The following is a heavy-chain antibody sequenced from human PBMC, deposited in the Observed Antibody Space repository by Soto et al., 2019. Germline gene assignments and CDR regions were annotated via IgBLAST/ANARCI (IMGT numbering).Heavy chain of an antibody. CDR3: ARDFWRGYPNNNWFDP. Sequence: PGESLKISCKGSGYSFTSYWIGWVRQMPGKGLEWMGIIYPGDSDTRYSPSFQGQVTISADKSISTAYLQWSSLKASDTAMYYCARDFWRGYPNNNWFDPWGQGTLVTVSS. V-gene: IGHV5-51*01. CDR2: IYPGDSDT. CDR1: GYSFTSYW. J-gene: IGHJ5*02. D-gene: IGHD3-3*01.